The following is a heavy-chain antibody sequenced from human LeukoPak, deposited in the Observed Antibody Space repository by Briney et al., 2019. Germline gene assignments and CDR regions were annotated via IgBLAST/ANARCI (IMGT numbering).Heavy chain of an antibody. CDR2: ISSSSSTI. CDR1: GFTFSSYS. Sequence: GGSLRLSCAASGFTFSSYSMNWVRQAPGKGLEWVSYISSSSSTIYYADSVKGRFTISRDNAKNSLYLQMNSLRAEDTAVYYCARDNRHYDYVWGSYPHDAFDIWGQGTMVTVSS. D-gene: IGHD3-16*02. J-gene: IGHJ3*02. CDR3: ARDNRHYDYVWGSYPHDAFDI. V-gene: IGHV3-48*01.